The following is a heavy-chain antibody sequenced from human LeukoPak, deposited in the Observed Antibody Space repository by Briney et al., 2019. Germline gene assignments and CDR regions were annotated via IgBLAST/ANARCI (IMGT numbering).Heavy chain of an antibody. J-gene: IGHJ4*02. CDR1: GSSFNSYW. CDR2: IYPGDSDT. D-gene: IGHD2-15*01. CDR3: ARAYYCGGGSCKLEY. Sequence: ESLKTSCQCSGSSFNSYWIAWVRQRPAKGLDWMGMIYPGDSDTRYSPSFRSQSTISADKSINTAYLRCSSLKASDTAMYYCARAYYCGGGSCKLEYWGQGTLVTVSS. V-gene: IGHV5-51*01.